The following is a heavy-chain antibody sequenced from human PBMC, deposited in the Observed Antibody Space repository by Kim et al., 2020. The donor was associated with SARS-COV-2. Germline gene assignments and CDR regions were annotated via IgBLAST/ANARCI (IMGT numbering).Heavy chain of an antibody. D-gene: IGHD3-3*01. CDR2: IYYSGST. V-gene: IGHV4-59*08. J-gene: IGHJ6*03. Sequence: SETLSLTCTVSGGSISSYYWSWIRQPPGKGLEWIGYIYYSGSTNYNPSLTSRVTISVDTSKNQFSLKLSSVTAADTAVYYCARVKYYDFWSGPSYYYYMDVWGKGTTVTVSS. CDR1: GGSISSYY. CDR3: ARVKYYDFWSGPSYYYYMDV.